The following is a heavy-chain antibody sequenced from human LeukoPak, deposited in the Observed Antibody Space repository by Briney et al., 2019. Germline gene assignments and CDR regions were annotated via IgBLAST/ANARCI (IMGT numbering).Heavy chain of an antibody. Sequence: GGSLRLSCAASGFTFSSYWMSWVRQAPGKGLEWVSSISSSSSYIYYADSVKGRFTISRDNAKNSLYLQMNSLRAEDTAVYYCASLCSSTSCYWDWFDPWGQGTLVAVSS. CDR1: GFTFSSYW. D-gene: IGHD2-2*01. CDR2: ISSSSSYI. CDR3: ASLCSSTSCYWDWFDP. V-gene: IGHV3-21*01. J-gene: IGHJ5*02.